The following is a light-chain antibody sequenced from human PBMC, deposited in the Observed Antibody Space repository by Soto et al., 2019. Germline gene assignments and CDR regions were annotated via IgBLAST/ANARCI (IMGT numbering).Light chain of an antibody. CDR3: QSYDISLSGIV. CDR2: GNI. CDR1: SSNIGSGYD. V-gene: IGLV1-40*01. Sequence: QSVLTQPPSVSGAPGQRVTISCTGSSSNIGSGYDVHWYQQLPGTAPKLLIYGNINRPSGVPDRFSGSKSGTSASLAITGLHAEDEADYYCQSYDISLSGIVFGGGTQRTVL. J-gene: IGLJ7*01.